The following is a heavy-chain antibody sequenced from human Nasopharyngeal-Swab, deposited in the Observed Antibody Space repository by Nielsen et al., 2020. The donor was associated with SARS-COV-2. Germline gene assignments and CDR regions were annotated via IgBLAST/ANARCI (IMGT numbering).Heavy chain of an antibody. V-gene: IGHV3-21*06. CDR2: VSSSGNYI. CDR3: ARSRTDYGGTWYDAFDI. Sequence: GASLKISCAASGFTFSSYSMNWVRQAPGKGLEWVSSVSSSGNYISYADSLKGRFTISRDNVKNTLYLQMNSLRAEDTAVYYCARSRTDYGGTWYDAFDIRGQGTLVTVSS. CDR1: GFTFSSYS. J-gene: IGHJ3*02. D-gene: IGHD4/OR15-4a*01.